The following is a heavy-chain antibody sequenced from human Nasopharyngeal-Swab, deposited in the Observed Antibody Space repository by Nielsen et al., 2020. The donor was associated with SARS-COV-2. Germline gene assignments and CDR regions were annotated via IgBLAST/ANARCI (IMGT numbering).Heavy chain of an antibody. J-gene: IGHJ4*02. V-gene: IGHV3-64D*06. CDR1: GFTFSSYA. Sequence: GGSLRLSCSASGFTFSSYAMHWVRQAPGKGLEYVSAISSNGGSTYYADSVKGRFTISRDNSKNTLYLQMSSLRAEDTAVYYCVKFGGLGLGVYAINKYYFDYWGQGTLVTVSS. D-gene: IGHD2-8*02. CDR2: ISSNGGST. CDR3: VKFGGLGLGVYAINKYYFDY.